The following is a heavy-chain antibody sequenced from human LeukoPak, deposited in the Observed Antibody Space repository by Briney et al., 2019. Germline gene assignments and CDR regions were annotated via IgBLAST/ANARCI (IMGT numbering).Heavy chain of an antibody. Sequence: GASVKVSCKASGFTFTSSAVQWVRQARGQRLEWIGWIVVGSGNTNYAQKFQERVTITRDMSTSTAYMELSSLRSEDTAVYYCAKDVLRFLEWLIFDYWGQGTLVTVSS. D-gene: IGHD3-3*01. CDR1: GFTFTSSA. CDR2: IVVGSGNT. CDR3: AKDVLRFLEWLIFDY. J-gene: IGHJ4*02. V-gene: IGHV1-58*01.